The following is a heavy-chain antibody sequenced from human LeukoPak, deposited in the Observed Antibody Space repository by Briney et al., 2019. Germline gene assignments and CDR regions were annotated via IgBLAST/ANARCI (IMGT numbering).Heavy chain of an antibody. V-gene: IGHV1-18*01. CDR2: SSTYNGDR. CDR1: GYTFNKYG. D-gene: IGHD3-10*01. Sequence: WASVKVSCKASGYTFNKYGISWLRQAPGQGLEWMGWSSTYNGDRKSAQKLQGRVTMTTDTPTSTAYMELGSLRSDDTAMYYCARDRSGSLVAFDIWGQGTMVTVSP. CDR3: ARDRSGSLVAFDI. J-gene: IGHJ3*02.